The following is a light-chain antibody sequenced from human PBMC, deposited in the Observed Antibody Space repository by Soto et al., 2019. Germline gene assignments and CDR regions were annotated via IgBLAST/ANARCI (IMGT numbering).Light chain of an antibody. CDR1: QSVSSN. Sequence: EIVMTQSPAPPSVSPGERATLSFRASQSVSSNLAWYQQKPGQAPRLLIYGASNRATGIPDRFSGSGSGTDFTLTISRLEPEDFAVYYCQQYGSSGTFGQGTKVDIK. J-gene: IGKJ1*01. V-gene: IGKV3-20*01. CDR2: GAS. CDR3: QQYGSSGT.